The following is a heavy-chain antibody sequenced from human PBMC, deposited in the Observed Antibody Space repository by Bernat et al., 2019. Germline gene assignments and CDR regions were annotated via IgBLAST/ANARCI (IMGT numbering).Heavy chain of an antibody. D-gene: IGHD2-15*01. V-gene: IGHV3-7*03. CDR2: IKEDGSEK. CDR1: GFRFSKYW. Sequence: EVQLVESGGGLVQPGGSLRLSCAASGFRFSKYWMSWVRQAPGKGLEWVANIKEDGSEKYYVDSVKGRFTISRDNAKNSLYLQVNSPRDEDTAVYYCARELVVGVAEYFQDWGQGTLVTVSS. J-gene: IGHJ1*01. CDR3: ARELVVGVAEYFQD.